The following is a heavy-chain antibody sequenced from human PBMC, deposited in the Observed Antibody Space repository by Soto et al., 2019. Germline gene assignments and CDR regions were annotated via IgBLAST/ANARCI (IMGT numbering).Heavy chain of an antibody. D-gene: IGHD3-3*01. J-gene: IGHJ4*02. Sequence: GGSLRLSCAASGFTVSSNYMSWVRQAPGKGLEWVSVIYSGGSTYYADSVKGRFTISRDNSKNTLYLQMNSLRAEDTAVYYCARERSGYYNDYWGQGTLVTVSS. CDR3: ARERSGYYNDY. CDR1: GFTVSSNY. CDR2: IYSGGST. V-gene: IGHV3-66*01.